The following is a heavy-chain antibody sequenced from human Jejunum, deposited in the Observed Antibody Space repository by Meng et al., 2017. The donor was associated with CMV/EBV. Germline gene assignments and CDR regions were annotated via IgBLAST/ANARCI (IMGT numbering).Heavy chain of an antibody. Sequence: QVQLVQAGAEVKQPGASVKVACKASGYTFPNYAIYWVRQAPGQRLECMGWMDAGNGDTKYSWNFQGRVTITRDTSAATAHMELSSLTSEDTAVYYCARVAGWHFDYWGQGTLVTVSS. CDR1: GYTFPNYA. CDR2: MDAGNGDT. V-gene: IGHV1-3*01. D-gene: IGHD2-15*01. CDR3: ARVAGWHFDY. J-gene: IGHJ4*02.